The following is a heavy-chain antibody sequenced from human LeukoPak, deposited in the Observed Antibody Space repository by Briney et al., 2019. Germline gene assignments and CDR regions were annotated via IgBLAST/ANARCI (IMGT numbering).Heavy chain of an antibody. J-gene: IGHJ3*02. D-gene: IGHD6-19*01. CDR2: INWNGGST. CDR1: GFTFDDYG. Sequence: GGSLRLSCAASGFTFDDYGMSWVRQAPGKGLEWVSGINWNGGSTGYADSVKGRFTISRDNAKNSLYLQMNSLRAEDTALYYCARAKYSSGWYAGGGAFDIWGQGTMVTVSS. V-gene: IGHV3-20*04. CDR3: ARAKYSSGWYAGGGAFDI.